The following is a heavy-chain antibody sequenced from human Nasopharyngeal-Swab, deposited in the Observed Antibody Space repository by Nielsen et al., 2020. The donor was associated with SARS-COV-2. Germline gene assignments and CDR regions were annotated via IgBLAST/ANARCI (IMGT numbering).Heavy chain of an antibody. CDR2: IHIDGSST. CDR3: ARVDSASHRQIRYYNYYYMDV. Sequence: GESLKISCAASGFTLSHYGMHWVRQAPGKVLVWVSRIHIDGSSTSYGDSVKGRFTISRDDAKNTLYLQMNSLRTEDTAVYYCARVDSASHRQIRYYNYYYMDVWGKGTTVTVSS. V-gene: IGHV3-74*01. J-gene: IGHJ6*03. CDR1: GFTLSHYG. D-gene: IGHD1-26*01.